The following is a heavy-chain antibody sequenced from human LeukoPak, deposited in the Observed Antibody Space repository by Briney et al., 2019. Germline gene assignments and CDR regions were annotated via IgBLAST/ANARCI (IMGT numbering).Heavy chain of an antibody. CDR3: ASGELGRSDF. D-gene: IGHD1-1*01. V-gene: IGHV3-11*01. CDR1: GFIFSDNY. CDR2: IDSRGRTK. J-gene: IGHJ4*02. Sequence: PGGALRLSCTASGFIFSDNYMTWVRQAPGKGLEWLSYIDSRGRTKQYAESVKGRFTISRDNARSSVYLEMNDLRVDDTAVYYCASGELGRSDFWGQGTLVTVS.